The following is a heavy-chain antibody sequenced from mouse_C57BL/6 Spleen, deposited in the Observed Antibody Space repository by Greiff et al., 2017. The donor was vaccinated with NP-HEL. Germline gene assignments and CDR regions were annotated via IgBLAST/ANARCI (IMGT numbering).Heavy chain of an antibody. D-gene: IGHD3-2*02. V-gene: IGHV3-6*01. J-gene: IGHJ3*01. Sequence: EVQLQQSGPGLVKPSQSLSLTCSVTGYSITSGYYWNWIRQFPGNKLEWMGYISYDGSNNYNPSLKNRISITRDTSKNQFFLKLNSVTTEDTATYYCAIDSSGYRFAYWGQGTLVTVSA. CDR2: ISYDGSN. CDR1: GYSITSGYY. CDR3: AIDSSGYRFAY.